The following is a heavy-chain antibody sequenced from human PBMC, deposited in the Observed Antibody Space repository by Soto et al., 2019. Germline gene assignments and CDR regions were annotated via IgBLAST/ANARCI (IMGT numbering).Heavy chain of an antibody. CDR2: IYYSGST. J-gene: IGHJ5*02. CDR3: ARDFGGYVWFDP. CDR1: GGSISSGGYY. Sequence: QVQLQESGPGLVKPSQTLSLTCTVSGGSISSGGYYWSWIRQHPGKGLDWIGYIYYSGSTYYNPYLKSRVTISVDTSKNQFSLKLSSVTAADMAVYYCARDFGGYVWFDPWGQGTLVTVSS. V-gene: IGHV4-31*03. D-gene: IGHD5-12*01.